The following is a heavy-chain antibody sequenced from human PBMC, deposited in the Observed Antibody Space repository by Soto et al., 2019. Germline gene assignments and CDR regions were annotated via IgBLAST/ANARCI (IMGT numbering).Heavy chain of an antibody. V-gene: IGHV5-51*01. J-gene: IGHJ6*02. D-gene: IGHD6-6*01. CDR3: ARLPLEYSGSSGVGYYYYYGMDV. CDR1: GYSFTSYW. CDR2: IYPGDSDT. Sequence: GESLKISCKGSGYSFTSYWIGWVRQMPGKGLEWMGIIYPGDSDTRYSPSFQGQVTISADKSISTAYLQWSSLKASDTAMYYCARLPLEYSGSSGVGYYYYYGMDVWGQGTTVTVSS.